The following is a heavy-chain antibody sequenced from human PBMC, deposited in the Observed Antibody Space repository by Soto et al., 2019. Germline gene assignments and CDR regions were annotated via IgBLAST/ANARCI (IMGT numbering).Heavy chain of an antibody. CDR2: MSGNGGSA. CDR3: AQGPIFGVENIYDY. Sequence: EVQLLESGGGLLQPGGSLRLSCAASGFTFSSYAMSWVRQAPGKGPEWVSGMSGNGGSAYYADSGKGRFTISRDNSTKALYLQMNSLRAEDTAVYYCAQGPIFGVENIYDYWGQGTLVTVSS. J-gene: IGHJ4*02. V-gene: IGHV3-23*01. CDR1: GFTFSSYA. D-gene: IGHD3-3*01.